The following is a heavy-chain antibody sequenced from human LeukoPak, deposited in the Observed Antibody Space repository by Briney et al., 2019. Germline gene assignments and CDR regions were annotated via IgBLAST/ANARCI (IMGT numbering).Heavy chain of an antibody. CDR2: VSASGSTI. V-gene: IGHV3-48*04. D-gene: IGHD5-18*01. J-gene: IGHJ1*01. CDR3: TRARSGYTYSPRDFQH. CDR1: GFTFSRYS. Sequence: HAGGSLRLSCAASGFTFSRYSMNWVRQVPGKGLEWVAYVSASGSTIYFADSVKRRFTISRDNAKNSLYLQMDSLTGEDSALYYCTRARSGYTYSPRDFQHWGQGTLVTVSS.